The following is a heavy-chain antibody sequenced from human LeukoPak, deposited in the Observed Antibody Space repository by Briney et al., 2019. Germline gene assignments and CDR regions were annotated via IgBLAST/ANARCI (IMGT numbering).Heavy chain of an antibody. Sequence: GGSLRLSGAASGFTFSSYSMNWVRQAPGKGLKWVSSISSSSSYIYYADSVKGRFTISRDNAKNSLYLQMNSLRAEDTAVYYCARAGWAVVVPAAIPHYYYYYMDVWGKGTTVTVSS. V-gene: IGHV3-21*01. J-gene: IGHJ6*03. CDR1: GFTFSSYS. CDR2: ISSSSSYI. CDR3: ARAGWAVVVPAAIPHYYYYYMDV. D-gene: IGHD2-2*02.